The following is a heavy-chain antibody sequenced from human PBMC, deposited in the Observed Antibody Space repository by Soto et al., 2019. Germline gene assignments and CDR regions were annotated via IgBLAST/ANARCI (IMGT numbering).Heavy chain of an antibody. CDR2: IIPIFGTA. Sequence: GASVKVSCKASGGTFSSYAISWVRQAPGQGLEWMGGIIPIFGTANYAQKFQGRVTITADESTSTAYMELSSLRSEDTAVYYCARGLSLRFLEWLQSTGGMDVWGQGTTVTVSS. J-gene: IGHJ6*02. CDR1: GGTFSSYA. V-gene: IGHV1-69*13. D-gene: IGHD3-3*01. CDR3: ARGLSLRFLEWLQSTGGMDV.